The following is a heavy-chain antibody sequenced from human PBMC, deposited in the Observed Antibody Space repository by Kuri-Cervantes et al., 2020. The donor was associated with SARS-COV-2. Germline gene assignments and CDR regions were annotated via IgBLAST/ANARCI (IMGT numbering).Heavy chain of an antibody. D-gene: IGHD3-22*01. Sequence: ASVKVSCKASGYTFTGYYMHWVRQAPGQGLEWMGLINPKSSGTNYAQKFQGRVTMTRDKSISTAYMELSSLRTDDTAVYYCARGDAMIVVVDAFDIWGQGTMVTVSS. CDR2: INPKSSGT. CDR3: ARGDAMIVVVDAFDI. V-gene: IGHV1-2*02. J-gene: IGHJ3*02. CDR1: GYTFTGYY.